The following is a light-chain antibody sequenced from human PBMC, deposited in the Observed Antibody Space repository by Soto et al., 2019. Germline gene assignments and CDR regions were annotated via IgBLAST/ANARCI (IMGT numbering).Light chain of an antibody. V-gene: IGKV1-33*01. Sequence: DIQMTQSPSSLSASVGDRVTITCQASQDISNYLNWYQQKPGKAPKLLIYDASNLETGVPSRFSVSGSGTDFTFTISSLQPEDIATYYCQQYDNLLPGTFGQGTKLEIK. CDR1: QDISNY. CDR3: QQYDNLLPGT. CDR2: DAS. J-gene: IGKJ2*02.